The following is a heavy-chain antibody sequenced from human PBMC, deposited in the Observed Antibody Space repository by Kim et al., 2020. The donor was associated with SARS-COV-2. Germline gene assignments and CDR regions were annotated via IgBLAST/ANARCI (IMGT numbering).Heavy chain of an antibody. V-gene: IGHV1-24*01. CDR3: ATSITIFGGFDP. CDR1: GYTLTELS. Sequence: ASVKVPCKVSGYTLTELSMHWVRQAPGKGLEWMGGFDPEDGETIYAQKFQGRVTMTEDTSTDTAYMELSSLRSEDTAVYFCATSITIFGGFDPWGQGTLVPVLS. J-gene: IGHJ5*02. D-gene: IGHD3-3*01. CDR2: FDPEDGET.